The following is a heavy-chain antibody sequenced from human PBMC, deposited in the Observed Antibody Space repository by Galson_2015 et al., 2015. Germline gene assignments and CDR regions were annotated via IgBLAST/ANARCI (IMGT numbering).Heavy chain of an antibody. CDR1: GYTFTSYA. CDR2: INACNGNT. V-gene: IGHV1-3*01. CDR3: ASQVGWIVVVSTDY. D-gene: IGHD3-22*01. J-gene: IGHJ4*02. Sequence: SAKVSCKASGYTFTSYAMHWVRQAPAQRLEWMGWINACNGNTKYSQKFQGRVTITRDTSASTVYMELSSLRSEDTAVYYCASQVGWIVVVSTDYWGQGTLVTVSS.